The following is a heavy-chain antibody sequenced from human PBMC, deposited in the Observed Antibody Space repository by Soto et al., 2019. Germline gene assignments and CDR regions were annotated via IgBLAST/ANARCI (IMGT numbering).Heavy chain of an antibody. CDR1: GFTFSSYA. V-gene: IGHV3-23*01. CDR3: EILLSYDSRGIDY. Sequence: GGSLRLSCAASGFTFSSYAMSWVRQAPGKGLEWVSAISGSGGSTYYADSVKGRFTISRDNSKNTLYLQMNSLRAEDTAVYYCEILLSYDSRGIDYWGQGTLVTVSS. CDR2: ISGSGGST. J-gene: IGHJ4*02. D-gene: IGHD3-22*01.